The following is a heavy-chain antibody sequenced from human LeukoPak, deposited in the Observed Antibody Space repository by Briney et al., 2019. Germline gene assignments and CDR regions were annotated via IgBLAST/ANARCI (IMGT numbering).Heavy chain of an antibody. CDR1: GFTFSSYG. CDR3: AKDLYRIVGVTRFTFDI. D-gene: IGHD1-26*01. Sequence: GGSQRLSCAASGFTFSSYGIHWVRQAPGKGLEWVAVISYDGSNKYYADSVKGRFTISRDNSKNTLYLQMNSLRAEDTAVYYCAKDLYRIVGVTRFTFDIWSQKTM. J-gene: IGHJ3*02. CDR2: ISYDGSNK. V-gene: IGHV3-30*18.